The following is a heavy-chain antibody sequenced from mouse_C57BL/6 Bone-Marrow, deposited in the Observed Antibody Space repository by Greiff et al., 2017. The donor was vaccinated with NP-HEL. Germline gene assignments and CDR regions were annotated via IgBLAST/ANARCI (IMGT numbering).Heavy chain of an antibody. CDR2: IYPGDGDT. Sequence: QVQLQQSGAELVKPGASVKISCKASGYEFSNYWMNWVKQRPGKGLEWIGQIYPGDGDTNYNGKLKDKATLTADKSYSTAYMQRSRLTSDDSAVYFCARGAYWGQGTLVTVSA. V-gene: IGHV1-80*01. CDR3: ARGAY. CDR1: GYEFSNYW. J-gene: IGHJ3*01.